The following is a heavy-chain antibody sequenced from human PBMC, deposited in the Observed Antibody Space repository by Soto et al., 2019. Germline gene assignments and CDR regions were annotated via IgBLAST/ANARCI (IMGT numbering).Heavy chain of an antibody. CDR1: GYSVSSGYY. Sequence: SSETLSLTCGVSGYSVSSGYYWGWIRQPPGKGLEWIGSIYHSGSTYNNPSLKSRVTISVDTSKNQFSLKLSSVTAADTAVYYCARVGGYGMDVWGQGTTVTVSS. CDR2: IYHSGST. CDR3: ARVGGYGMDV. D-gene: IGHD3-10*01. J-gene: IGHJ6*02. V-gene: IGHV4-38-2*01.